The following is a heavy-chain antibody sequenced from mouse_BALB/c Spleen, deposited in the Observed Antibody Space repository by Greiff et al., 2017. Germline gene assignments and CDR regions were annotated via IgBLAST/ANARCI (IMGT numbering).Heavy chain of an antibody. J-gene: IGHJ3*01. CDR2: IYPGDGDT. D-gene: IGHD2-4*01. CDR3: ARSGGDYGGFAY. CDR1: GYAFSSYW. Sequence: VHLVESGAELVRPGSSVKISCKASGYAFSSYWMNWVKQRPGQGLEWIGQIYPGDGDTNYNGKFKGKATLTADKSSSTAYMQLSSLTSEDSAVYFCARSGGDYGGFAYWGQGTLVTVSA. V-gene: IGHV1-80*01.